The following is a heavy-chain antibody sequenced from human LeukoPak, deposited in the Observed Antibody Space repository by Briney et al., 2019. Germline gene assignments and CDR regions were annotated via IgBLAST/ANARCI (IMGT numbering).Heavy chain of an antibody. CDR1: SGSISSCY. D-gene: IGHD6-6*01. Sequence: SETLSLTCTVSSGSISSCYWSWIRQPAGKGLEWIGRIYTSGSTNYNPSLKSRVSMSVDTSKNQFSLKLSSVTAADTAVYYCARGVENYSSSSRYYYYYIDVWGKGTTVTVSS. CDR3: ARGVENYSSSSRYYYYYIDV. CDR2: IYTSGST. J-gene: IGHJ6*03. V-gene: IGHV4-4*07.